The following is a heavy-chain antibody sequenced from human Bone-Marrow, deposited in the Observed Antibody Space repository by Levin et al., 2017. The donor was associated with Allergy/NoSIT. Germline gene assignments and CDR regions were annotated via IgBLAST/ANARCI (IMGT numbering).Heavy chain of an antibody. CDR3: VRWFWYSDTSGYVFDS. CDR2: LWYDGRTT. Sequence: PRESLKISCAASGFNIRDHGMFWVRHAPGKGLEWVAVLWYDGRTTFYADSVRGRFTIYRETSKNSLFLQMNSLRVEDTAVYYCVRWFWYSDTSGYVFDSWGQGALVTVSS. J-gene: IGHJ4*02. D-gene: IGHD3-22*01. CDR1: GFNIRDHG. V-gene: IGHV3-33*03.